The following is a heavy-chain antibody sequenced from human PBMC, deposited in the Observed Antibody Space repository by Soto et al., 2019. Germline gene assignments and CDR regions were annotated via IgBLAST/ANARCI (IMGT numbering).Heavy chain of an antibody. D-gene: IGHD6-6*01. CDR3: ARDLGGAAPVDY. CDR2: LVPFTGKS. Sequence: QVQLAQSGAEVRKPGSSVRVSCKASGDTFIISAITWVRQAPGQGLEWVGGLVPFTGKSKNGPNFEGRVTFTADESTRTAYMDLSHLTSDDTAVYYCARDLGGAAPVDYWGQGTLVTVSS. CDR1: GDTFIISA. J-gene: IGHJ4*02. V-gene: IGHV1-69*01.